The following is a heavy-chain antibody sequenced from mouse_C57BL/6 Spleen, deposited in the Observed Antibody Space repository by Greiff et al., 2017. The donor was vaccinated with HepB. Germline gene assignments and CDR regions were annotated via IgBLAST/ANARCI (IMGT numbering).Heavy chain of an antibody. D-gene: IGHD2-2*01. CDR3: ARNGVYYGYDGAWFAY. Sequence: VQLQQSGPELVKPGASVKIPCKASGYTFTDYNMDWVKQSHGKSLEWIGDINPNNGGTIYNQKFKGKATLTVDKSSSTAYMELRSLTSEDTAVYYCARNGVYYGYDGAWFAYWGQGTLVTVSA. CDR2: INPNNGGT. J-gene: IGHJ3*01. V-gene: IGHV1-18*01. CDR1: GYTFTDYN.